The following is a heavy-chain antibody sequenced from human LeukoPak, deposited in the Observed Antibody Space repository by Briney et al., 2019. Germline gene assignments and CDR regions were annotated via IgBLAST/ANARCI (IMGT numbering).Heavy chain of an antibody. Sequence: GGSLRLSCAASGFTFSNYAMTWVRQPPGKGLEWISLISGNGGSTYYTDSVKGRFTISRDNSRNTLFLQMNSLRAEDTAVYYCAKDPYCGGDCYYFDYWGQGTLVTVSS. CDR2: ISGNGGST. V-gene: IGHV3-23*01. J-gene: IGHJ4*02. D-gene: IGHD2-21*02. CDR1: GFTFSNYA. CDR3: AKDPYCGGDCYYFDY.